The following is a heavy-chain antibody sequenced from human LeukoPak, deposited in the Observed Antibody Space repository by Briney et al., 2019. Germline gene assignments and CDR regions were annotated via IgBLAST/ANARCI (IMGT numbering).Heavy chain of an antibody. J-gene: IGHJ4*02. V-gene: IGHV3-21*01. CDR3: ASLGGGSGSSHNPLVDH. CDR2: VSGGSDYI. Sequence: GGSLRLCCAASGFSFSNSMNWVRQAPGKGLEWVSSVSGGSDYIYYADSVKGRFTISRDNAINSLYLQMNSLRAEDTAVYYCASLGGGSGSSHNPLVDHWGQGTLVTVSS. D-gene: IGHD3-10*01. CDR1: GFSFSNS.